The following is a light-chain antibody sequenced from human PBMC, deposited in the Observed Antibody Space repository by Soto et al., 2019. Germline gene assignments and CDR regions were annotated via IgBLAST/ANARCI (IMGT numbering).Light chain of an antibody. V-gene: IGLV2-14*01. CDR3: SSYTSSVYV. J-gene: IGLJ1*01. CDR1: SSDVGGYNY. CDR2: DVS. Sequence: QSVLTQPASVSGSPGQSITISCTGTSSDVGGYNYVSWYQQHPGKAPKLMIYDVSNRPSGVSNRFSGSKSGNTASLTISGLQVEDEADYYCSSYTSSVYVFGTGTKVTVL.